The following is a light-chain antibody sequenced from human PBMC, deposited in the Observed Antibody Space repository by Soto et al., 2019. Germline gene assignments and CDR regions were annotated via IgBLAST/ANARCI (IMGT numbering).Light chain of an antibody. Sequence: QSVLTQPPSVSGAPGQRVTISCTGSNSNIGAGFGVHWYQQFPRTAPRLLIYSNTNRPSGVPDRFSASKSGTSASLAITGLRAEDDDDYYCQSYDNTLSGPIYVFGTGTKLTVL. J-gene: IGLJ1*01. CDR1: NSNIGAGFG. V-gene: IGLV1-40*01. CDR2: SNT. CDR3: QSYDNTLSGPIYV.